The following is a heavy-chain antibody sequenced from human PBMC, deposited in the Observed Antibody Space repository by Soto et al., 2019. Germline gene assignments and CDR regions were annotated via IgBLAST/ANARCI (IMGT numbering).Heavy chain of an antibody. CDR3: ARQGKSYMSPSECYGMDV. CDR2: INPHSGDT. D-gene: IGHD1-26*01. J-gene: IGHJ6*01. CDR1: GYTFIYYY. V-gene: IGHV1-2*02. Sequence: ASVKVSCKSSGYTFIYYYLHWVRQAPGQGLEWMGWINPHSGDTYYAEKFQGRVTMTRDTSITTVFMDLSRLTSDDTALYFCARQGKSYMSPSECYGMDVSGQGTSSTVSS.